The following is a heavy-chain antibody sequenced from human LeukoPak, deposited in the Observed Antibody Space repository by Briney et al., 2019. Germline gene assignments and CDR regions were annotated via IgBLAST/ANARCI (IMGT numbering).Heavy chain of an antibody. J-gene: IGHJ5*02. CDR1: GFTFSSYS. CDR2: ISSSSSYI. CDR3: ARDGGCSSPSCYP. Sequence: GGSLRLSCAASGFTFSSYSMNWVRQAPGKGLEWVSSISSSSSYIYYADSVKGRFTISRDNAKNSLYLQMNSLRAEDTAVYYCARDGGCSSPSCYPWGQGTLVTVSS. V-gene: IGHV3-21*01. D-gene: IGHD2-2*01.